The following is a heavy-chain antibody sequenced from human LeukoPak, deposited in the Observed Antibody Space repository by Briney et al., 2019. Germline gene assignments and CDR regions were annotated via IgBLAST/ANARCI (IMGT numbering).Heavy chain of an antibody. CDR1: GFTFSSYS. Sequence: GGSLRLSCAASGFTFSSYSMNWVRQAPGKGLEWVSSISSSSSYIYHADSVKGRFTISRDNAKNSLYLQMNSLRAEDTAVYYCARDPPYYYGSGSYDENWFDPWGQGTLVTVSS. V-gene: IGHV3-21*01. J-gene: IGHJ5*02. CDR2: ISSSSSYI. CDR3: ARDPPYYYGSGSYDENWFDP. D-gene: IGHD3-10*01.